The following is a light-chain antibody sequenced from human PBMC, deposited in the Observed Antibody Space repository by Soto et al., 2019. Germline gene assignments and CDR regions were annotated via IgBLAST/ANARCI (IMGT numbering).Light chain of an antibody. CDR3: SSYTRSSTFV. J-gene: IGLJ1*01. CDR1: SSDVGVYNH. V-gene: IGLV2-14*01. CDR2: DVS. Sequence: QSALTQPASVSGSPGQSITISCTGTSSDVGVYNHVSWYQQHPGKAPKLMIYDVSNRPSGISNRFSGSKSGNTAYLTISGLQAEDEADYYCSSYTRSSTFVFGTGTKLTVL.